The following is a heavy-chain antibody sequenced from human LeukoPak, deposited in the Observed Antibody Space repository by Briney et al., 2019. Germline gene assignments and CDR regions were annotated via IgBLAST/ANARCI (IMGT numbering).Heavy chain of an antibody. CDR2: INHSGST. CDR1: GGSFSGYY. V-gene: IGHV4-34*01. CDR3: ARLNYDYVWGSYRQIDY. J-gene: IGHJ4*02. Sequence: SETLSLTCAVYGGSFSGYYWSWIRQPPGKGLEWIGEINHSGSTNYNPSLKSRVTISVDTSKNQFSLKLSSVTAADTAVYYCARLNYDYVWGSYRQIDYWGQGTLVTVSS. D-gene: IGHD3-16*02.